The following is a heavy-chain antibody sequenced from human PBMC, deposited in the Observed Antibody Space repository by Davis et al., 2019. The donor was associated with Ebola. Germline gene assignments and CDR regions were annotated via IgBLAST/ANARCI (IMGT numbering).Heavy chain of an antibody. CDR2: IDPNDSYT. J-gene: IGHJ6*02. CDR1: GYSFTSYW. D-gene: IGHD6-13*01. CDR3: ARHGTIAAAVGSYYYGMDV. V-gene: IGHV5-10-1*01. Sequence: GESLKISCKGSGYSFTSYWISWARQMPGKGLEWMGRIDPNDSYTNYSPSFQGHVTISADKSISTAYLQWSSLKASDTAMYYCARHGTIAAAVGSYYYGMDVWGQGTTVTVSS.